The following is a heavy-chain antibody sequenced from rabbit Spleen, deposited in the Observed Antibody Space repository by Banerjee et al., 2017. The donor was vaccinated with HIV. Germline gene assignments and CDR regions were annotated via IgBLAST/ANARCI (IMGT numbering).Heavy chain of an antibody. V-gene: IGHV1S45*01. J-gene: IGHJ6*01. CDR1: GFPFSEKAV. CDR2: INVITGKA. D-gene: IGHD8-1*01. CDR3: ARDTGSSFSSYGMDL. Sequence: QEQLVESGGGLVKPGASLTLTCKASGFPFSEKAVMCWVRQAPGKGLTWIACINVITGKAVYASWAKGRFTCSKTSSTTVTLQMTSLTVADTATYFCARDTGSSFSSYGMDLWGQGTLVTVS.